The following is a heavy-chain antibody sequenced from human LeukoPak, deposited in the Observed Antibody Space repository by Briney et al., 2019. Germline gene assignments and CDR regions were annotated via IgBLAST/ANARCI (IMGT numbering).Heavy chain of an antibody. CDR1: GYTFTSYG. J-gene: IGHJ4*02. V-gene: IGHV1-18*01. D-gene: IGHD2-2*01. CDR3: ARESGYCSSTSCPVDY. Sequence: ASVKVSCKASGYTFTSYGISWVRQAPGQGLEWMGWISAYNGNTNYAQKLQGRVTMTTDTSTSTAYTELRSLRSDDTAVYYCARESGYCSSTSCPVDYWGQGTLVTVSS. CDR2: ISAYNGNT.